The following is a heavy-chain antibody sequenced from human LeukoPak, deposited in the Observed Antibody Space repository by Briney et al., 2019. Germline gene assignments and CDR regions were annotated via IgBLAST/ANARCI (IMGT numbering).Heavy chain of an antibody. CDR3: ARETALRLDY. CDR2: IYFTGST. V-gene: IGHV4-4*07. Sequence: PSETLSLTCTVSGGSISNFYWSWIRQPAGEGLEWIGHIYFTGSTNCNPSLKSRVTMSVDTSRNQFSLRLNSMTAADTAVYFCARETALRLDYWGQGTLVTVSS. D-gene: IGHD5-18*01. CDR1: GGSISNFY. J-gene: IGHJ4*02.